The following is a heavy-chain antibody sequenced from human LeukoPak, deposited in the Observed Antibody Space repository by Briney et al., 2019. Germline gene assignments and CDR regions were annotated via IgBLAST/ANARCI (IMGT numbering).Heavy chain of an antibody. CDR3: ATYNNDNPGGFDY. D-gene: IGHD1-1*01. J-gene: IGHJ4*02. V-gene: IGHV1-69-2*01. Sequence: ASVKVSCKVSGFTFIDFYMHWVRQAPGKGLEWMGLVDPDDNKTTYTEKFQGRVTLTADTSTDTAYMELISLRSGDTAVYYCATYNNDNPGGFDYWGQGTLLTVSS. CDR1: GFTFIDFY. CDR2: VDPDDNKT.